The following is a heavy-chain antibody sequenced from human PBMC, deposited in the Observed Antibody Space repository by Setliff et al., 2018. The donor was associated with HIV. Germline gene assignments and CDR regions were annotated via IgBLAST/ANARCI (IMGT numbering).Heavy chain of an antibody. CDR1: DYSINSGYY. V-gene: IGHV4-61*09. J-gene: IGHJ4*02. CDR2: IFTSGST. CDR3: ARMRLDGGYSYDY. D-gene: IGHD5-12*01. Sequence: PSETLSLTCVVSDYSINSGYYWGWIRQPAGKGLDWVGHIFTSGSTNYNPSLKSRVTISVDTSKNLFSLKLSSVTAADTGVYYCARMRLDGGYSYDYWGQGTLVTVSS.